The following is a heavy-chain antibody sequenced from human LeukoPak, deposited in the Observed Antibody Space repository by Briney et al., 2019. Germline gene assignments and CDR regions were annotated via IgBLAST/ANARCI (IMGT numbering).Heavy chain of an antibody. CDR2: MYYRGST. CDR3: ARGRGEGRGISMIRGVRAPSYNWFDP. D-gene: IGHD3-10*01. V-gene: IGHV4-39*07. Sequence: SETLSLTCTVSGGSISSSSHYWGWIRQPPGKGLEWIGSMYYRGSTYHNPSLKSRVTISVDTSKNQFSLKLSSVTAADTAVYYCARGRGEGRGISMIRGVRAPSYNWFDPWGHGTPVTVSS. CDR1: GGSISSSSHY. J-gene: IGHJ5*02.